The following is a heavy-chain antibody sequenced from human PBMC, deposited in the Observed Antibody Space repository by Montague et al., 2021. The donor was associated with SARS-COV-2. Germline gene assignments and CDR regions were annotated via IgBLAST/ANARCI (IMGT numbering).Heavy chain of an antibody. J-gene: IGHJ6*02. CDR1: GFTVSSNY. CDR3: ARVYGSGSYYGVGMDV. V-gene: IGHV3-66*02. Sequence: SLRLSCAASGFTVSSNYMSWVRQALGKGLEWVSVIYSGGSTYYADSVKGRFTISRDNSKNTLYLQMNSLRAEDTAVYYCARVYGSGSYYGVGMDVWGPGTTVTVSS. CDR2: IYSGGST. D-gene: IGHD3-10*01.